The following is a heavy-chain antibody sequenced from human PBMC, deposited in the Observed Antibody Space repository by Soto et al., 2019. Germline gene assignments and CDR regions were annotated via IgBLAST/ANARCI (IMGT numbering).Heavy chain of an antibody. D-gene: IGHD4-17*01. V-gene: IGHV3-30*18. CDR2: ISSDGNNK. J-gene: IGHJ5*01. Sequence: QVQLVEFGGGVVQPGRSLRLSCAASGFTFDSYGMHWVRQAPGKGLEWVAVISSDGNNKYYADSVKGRFTISRDNFKNTLYLQMSSLRADDTAVYYCAKDLLPNTVTTCGSWGQGTLVTVSS. CDR1: GFTFDSYG. CDR3: AKDLLPNTVTTCGS.